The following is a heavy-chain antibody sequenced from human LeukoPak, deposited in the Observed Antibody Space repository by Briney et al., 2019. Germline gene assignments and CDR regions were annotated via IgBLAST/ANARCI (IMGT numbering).Heavy chain of an antibody. CDR2: IYYTGST. V-gene: IGHV4-59*12. J-gene: IGHJ4*02. CDR1: GGSISGFY. CDR3: ARGLSNRATVTTYFDY. Sequence: SSETLSLTCTVSGGSISGFYWSWIRQPPGKGLEWIGYIYYTGSTNYNPSLKSRVTISVDTSKNQFSLKLSSVTAADTAVYYCARGLSNRATVTTYFDYWGQGTLVTVSS. D-gene: IGHD4-11*01.